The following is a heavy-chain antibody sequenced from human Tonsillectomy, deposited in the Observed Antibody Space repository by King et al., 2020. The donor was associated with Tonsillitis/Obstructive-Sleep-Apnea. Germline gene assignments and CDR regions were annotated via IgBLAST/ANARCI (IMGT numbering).Heavy chain of an antibody. V-gene: IGHV1-69*10. CDR2: IIPILGIA. CDR1: GGTFSSYA. J-gene: IGHJ2*01. Sequence: QVQLVQSGAEVKKPGSSVKVSCKASGGTFSSYAISWVRQAPGQGLEWMGGIIPILGIANYAQKFQGRVTITADKSTSTAYMELSSLRSEDTAVYYCARFPPCSSTSCYTEDVWYFDLWGRGTLVTVSS. CDR3: ARFPPCSSTSCYTEDVWYFDL. D-gene: IGHD2-2*02.